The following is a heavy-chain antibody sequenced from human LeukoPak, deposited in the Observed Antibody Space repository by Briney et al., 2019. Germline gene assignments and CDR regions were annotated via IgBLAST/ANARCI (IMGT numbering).Heavy chain of an antibody. D-gene: IGHD6-13*01. J-gene: IGHJ5*02. CDR3: TRAISNIWNNCFDP. CDR2: INSDGSST. CDR1: GFTFSTYW. Sequence: GGSLRLSCAVSGFTFSTYWMHWVRQAPGKGLVWVSRINSDGSSTTYADSVKGRFTISRDNAKNTLYLQMNSLRVEDTPVYYCTRAISNIWNNCFDPWGQGTLVTVSS. V-gene: IGHV3-74*01.